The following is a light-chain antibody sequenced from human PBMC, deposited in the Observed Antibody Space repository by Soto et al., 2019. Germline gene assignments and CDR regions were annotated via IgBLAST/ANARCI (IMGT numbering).Light chain of an antibody. J-gene: IGLJ2*01. CDR1: SSNIGSNY. CDR3: AAWDDSLSGRV. Sequence: QPVLTQPPSASGTPGQRVTISCSGSSSNIGSNYVYWYQQLPGTAPKLLIYRNNQRPSGVPDRFSGSKSGTSASLAINGLRSEDEADYYCAAWDDSLSGRVFGGGTQLTVL. CDR2: RNN. V-gene: IGLV1-47*01.